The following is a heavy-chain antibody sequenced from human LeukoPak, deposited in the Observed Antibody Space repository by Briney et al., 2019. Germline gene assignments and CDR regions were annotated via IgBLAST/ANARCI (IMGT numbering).Heavy chain of an antibody. Sequence: SETLSLTCTVSGGSISSFYWSWIRQPAGKGLEWIGRIYTSGSTNYNPSLRSRVTMSVDTSKNQFSLKLSSVTAADTAVYYCARVHGDYLAYWYFDLWGRGTLVTVSS. CDR2: IYTSGST. CDR1: GGSISSFY. J-gene: IGHJ2*01. D-gene: IGHD4-17*01. CDR3: ARVHGDYLAYWYFDL. V-gene: IGHV4-4*07.